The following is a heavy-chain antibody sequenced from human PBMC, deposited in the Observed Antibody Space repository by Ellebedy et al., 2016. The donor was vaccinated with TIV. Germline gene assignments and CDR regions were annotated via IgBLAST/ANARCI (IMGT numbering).Heavy chain of an antibody. J-gene: IGHJ6*02. CDR2: INPSIGST. D-gene: IGHD2-15*01. V-gene: IGHV1-46*01. CDR1: GYTFTSYY. CDR3: ARSDLRLLLLYYYGMDV. Sequence: AASVKVSCKASGYTFTSYYMHWVRQAPGQGLEWMGIINPSIGSTTYAQKFQGRVTMTRDTSTSTVYMELRSLRSEDTAVYYCARSDLRLLLLYYYGMDVWGQGTAVTVSS.